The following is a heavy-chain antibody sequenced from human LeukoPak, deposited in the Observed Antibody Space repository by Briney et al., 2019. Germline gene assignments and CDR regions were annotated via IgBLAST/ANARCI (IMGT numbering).Heavy chain of an antibody. V-gene: IGHV3-49*03. J-gene: IGHJ4*02. D-gene: IGHD6-13*01. CDR2: IRSKAYGGTT. CDR1: GFTFGDYA. Sequence: PGGSLRLSCTASGFTFGDYAMGWFRQAPGKGLEWVGFIRSKAYGGTTEYAASVKGRFTISRDDSKSIAYLQMNSLKTEDTAVYYCTQGIAAAGSRGYYFDYWGQGTLVTVSS. CDR3: TQGIAAAGSRGYYFDY.